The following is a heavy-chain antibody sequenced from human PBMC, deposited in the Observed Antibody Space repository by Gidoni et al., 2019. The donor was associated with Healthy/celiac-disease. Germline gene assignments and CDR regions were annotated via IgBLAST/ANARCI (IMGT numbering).Heavy chain of an antibody. D-gene: IGHD2-21*02. CDR3: ARGVTAIQGYYFDY. V-gene: IGHV3-53*04. J-gene: IGHJ4*02. CDR1: GFTVSSNY. Sequence: EVQLVESGGGLVQSGGSLCLSCAASGFTVSSNYMSWFRQAPGKGLEGFSVIYSGGSTYSADSVKGRFTITRHKSKNTLYLQMNSLRAEDTAVYYCARGVTAIQGYYFDYWVQGTLVTVSS. CDR2: IYSGGST.